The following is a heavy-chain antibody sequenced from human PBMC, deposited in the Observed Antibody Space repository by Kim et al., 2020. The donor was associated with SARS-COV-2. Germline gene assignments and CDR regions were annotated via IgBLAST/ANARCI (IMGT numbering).Heavy chain of an antibody. Sequence: SETLSLTCTVSGGSISSSSYYWGWIRQPPGKGLEWIGSIYYSGSTYYNPSLKSRVTISVDTSKNQFSLKLSSVTAADTAVYYCARVLPGYDHDIVVVPAAIPGPRESWFDPWGQGTLVTVSS. CDR2: IYYSGST. V-gene: IGHV4-39*01. CDR3: ARVLPGYDHDIVVVPAAIPGPRESWFDP. D-gene: IGHD2-2*02. J-gene: IGHJ5*02. CDR1: GGSISSSSYY.